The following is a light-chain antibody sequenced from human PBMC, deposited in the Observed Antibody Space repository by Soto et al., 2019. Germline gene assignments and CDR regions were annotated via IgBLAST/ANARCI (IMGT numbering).Light chain of an antibody. V-gene: IGKV3-20*01. Sequence: EIVLTQSPATRSLSPGERPTLSCRASQSVRNYLAWYQQKPGQAPRLLIYGASSRATGIPDRFSGSGSGTDFTLTISRLEPEDFAVYYCQQYAASRTFGQGTKVDIK. CDR1: QSVRNY. J-gene: IGKJ1*01. CDR2: GAS. CDR3: QQYAASRT.